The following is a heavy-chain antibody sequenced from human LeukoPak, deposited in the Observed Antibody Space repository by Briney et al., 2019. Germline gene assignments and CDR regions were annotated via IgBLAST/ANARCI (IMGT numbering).Heavy chain of an antibody. CDR2: INSDGSST. V-gene: IGHV3-74*01. Sequence: GGSLRLSCAASGFTFSSYWMHWVRQAPGKGLVWVSRINSDGSSTNYADSVKGRFTISRDNAKNTLYLQMNSLRAEDTAVYYCAKDREQLEGYYFDYWGQGTLVTVSS. J-gene: IGHJ4*02. CDR3: AKDREQLEGYYFDY. CDR1: GFTFSSYW. D-gene: IGHD6-6*01.